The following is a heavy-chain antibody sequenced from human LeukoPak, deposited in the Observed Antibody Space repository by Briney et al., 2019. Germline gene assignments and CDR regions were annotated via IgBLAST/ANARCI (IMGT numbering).Heavy chain of an antibody. CDR1: GYSISSGYS. D-gene: IGHD6-13*01. CDR2: IYHSGST. CDR3: ARGEQQLVQGWFDP. J-gene: IGHJ5*02. V-gene: IGHV4-38-2*01. Sequence: SETLSLTCDVSGYSISSGYSWGWIRQPPGKGREWIGSIYHSGSTYYNPSLKSRVTISVDTSKNQFSLKLSSVTAADTAVYYCARGEQQLVQGWFDPGSQGSLVTVSS.